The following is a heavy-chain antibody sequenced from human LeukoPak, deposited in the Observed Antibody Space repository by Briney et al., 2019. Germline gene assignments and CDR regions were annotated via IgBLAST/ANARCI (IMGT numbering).Heavy chain of an antibody. V-gene: IGHV4-39*07. Sequence: SETLSLTCIVSGGSISSSSYYWGWIRQPPGKGLEWIGSIYYSGSTYYNPSLKSRVTTSVDTSKKQFSLKLSSVTAADTAVYYCARDTAMVRHYYMDVWGKGTTVTVSS. J-gene: IGHJ6*03. CDR3: ARDTAMVRHYYMDV. D-gene: IGHD5-18*01. CDR2: IYYSGST. CDR1: GGSISSSSYY.